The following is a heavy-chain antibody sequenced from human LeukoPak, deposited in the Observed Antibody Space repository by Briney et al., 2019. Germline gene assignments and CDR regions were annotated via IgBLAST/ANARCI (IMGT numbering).Heavy chain of an antibody. J-gene: IGHJ4*02. V-gene: IGHV3-21*01. CDR2: ISSSSSYI. CDR1: GFTFSSYS. D-gene: IGHD3-10*01. CDR3: ARDQGSGSYSFHDY. Sequence: GGSLRLSCAASGFTFSSYSMNWVRQAPGKGLEWVSSISSSSSYIYYADSVKGRFTISRDNAKNSLYLQMNSLRAEDTAVYYCARDQGSGSYSFHDYWGQGTLVTVSS.